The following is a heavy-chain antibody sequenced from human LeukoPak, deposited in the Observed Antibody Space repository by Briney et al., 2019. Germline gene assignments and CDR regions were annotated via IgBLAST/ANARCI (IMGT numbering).Heavy chain of an antibody. Sequence: GGSLRLSCAASRFTFSSYVMSWVRQAPGKGLEWVSAISGSGGSTYYAHSVKGRFTTSRDNSKSTLYLQMNSLRADDTAVYYCAKDPDIVVVPAAFDYWGQGTLVTVSS. CDR1: RFTFSSYV. V-gene: IGHV3-23*01. CDR2: ISGSGGST. CDR3: AKDPDIVVVPAAFDY. J-gene: IGHJ4*02. D-gene: IGHD2-2*01.